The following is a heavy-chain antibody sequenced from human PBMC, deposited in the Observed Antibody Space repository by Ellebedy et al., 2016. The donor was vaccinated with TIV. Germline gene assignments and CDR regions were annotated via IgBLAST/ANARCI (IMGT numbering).Heavy chain of an antibody. CDR3: ARVRYSSGWYDY. CDR2: INPFSGGT. CDR1: GYSFTDYY. Sequence: AASVKVSCKASGYSFTDYYMHWVRQAPGQGLEWMGWINPFSGGTHYAQKFQGRVSMTSYTSISTAYMELSRLRSDDTALYYCARVRYSSGWYDYWGQGTLVTVSS. D-gene: IGHD6-19*01. J-gene: IGHJ4*02. V-gene: IGHV1-2*02.